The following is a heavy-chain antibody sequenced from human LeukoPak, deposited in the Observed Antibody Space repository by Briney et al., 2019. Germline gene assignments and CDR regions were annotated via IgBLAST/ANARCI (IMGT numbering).Heavy chain of an antibody. V-gene: IGHV1-2*02. D-gene: IGHD2-2*01. CDR1: GYTFTGYY. Sequence: ASVKVSCKASGYTFTGYYMHWVRQAPGQGLEWMGWINPNSGGTNYAQKFQGRVTMTRDTSISTAYMELSRLRSDDTAVYYCARALGYCSSTSCYNYYYYMDVWGEGTTVTVSS. CDR3: ARALGYCSSTSCYNYYYYMDV. J-gene: IGHJ6*03. CDR2: INPNSGGT.